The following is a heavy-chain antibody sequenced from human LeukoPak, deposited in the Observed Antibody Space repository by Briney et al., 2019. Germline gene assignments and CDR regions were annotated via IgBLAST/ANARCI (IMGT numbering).Heavy chain of an antibody. CDR1: GFTFSSYS. D-gene: IGHD2-2*02. CDR3: ATTKDIVVVPAAIGYYYGMDV. CDR2: ISSSSSYI. V-gene: IGHV3-21*01. J-gene: IGHJ6*02. Sequence: GGSLRLSCAASGFTFSSYSMNWVRQAPGKGLERVSSISSSSSYIYYADSVKGRFTISRDNAKNSLYLQMNSLRAEDTAVYYCATTKDIVVVPAAIGYYYGMDVWGQGTTVTVSS.